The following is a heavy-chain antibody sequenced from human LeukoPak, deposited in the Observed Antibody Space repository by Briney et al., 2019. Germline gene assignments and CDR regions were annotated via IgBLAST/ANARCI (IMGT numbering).Heavy chain of an antibody. D-gene: IGHD3-10*01. Sequence: ASVKVSCKASGYTFTSYDINWVRQATGQGLEWMGWMNPNSGNTGYTQKFQGRVTMTRNTSISTAYMELSSLRSEDTAVYYCARVFTMVRGAMGYWGQGTLVTVSS. CDR1: GYTFTSYD. J-gene: IGHJ4*02. V-gene: IGHV1-8*01. CDR2: MNPNSGNT. CDR3: ARVFTMVRGAMGY.